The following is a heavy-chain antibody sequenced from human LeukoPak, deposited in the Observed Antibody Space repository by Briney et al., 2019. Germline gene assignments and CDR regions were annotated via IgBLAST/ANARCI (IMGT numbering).Heavy chain of an antibody. J-gene: IGHJ6*03. CDR1: GGSFSDYY. D-gene: IGHD3-22*01. CDR3: ASAYDISGYYYYMDV. V-gene: IGHV4-34*01. CDR2: INHSRST. Sequence: WETLSLTCAVYGGSFSDYYWSWIRQPPGKGLEWIGEINHSRSTNYNPSLKSRVSISLDTSKNQFSLRLSSVTAADTALYYCASAYDISGYYYYMDVWGKGTTVTVSS.